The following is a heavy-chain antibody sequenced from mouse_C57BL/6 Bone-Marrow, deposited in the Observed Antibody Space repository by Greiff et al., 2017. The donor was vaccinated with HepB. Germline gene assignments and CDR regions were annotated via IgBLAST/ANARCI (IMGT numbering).Heavy chain of an antibody. Sequence: QVQLQQPGTELVKPGASVKLSCKASGYTFTSYWMHWVKQRPGQGLEWIGNINPSNGGTNYNEKFKSKATLTVDKSSSTAYMQLSSLTSEDSAVYYCARSEAGNTGTDDYFDYWGQGTTLTVSS. V-gene: IGHV1-53*01. D-gene: IGHD4-1*01. J-gene: IGHJ2*01. CDR1: GYTFTSYW. CDR3: ARSEAGNTGTDDYFDY. CDR2: INPSNGGT.